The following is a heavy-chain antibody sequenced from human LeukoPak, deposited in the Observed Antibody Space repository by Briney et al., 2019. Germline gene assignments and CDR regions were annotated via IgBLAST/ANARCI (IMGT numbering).Heavy chain of an antibody. CDR1: GFTFDDYA. V-gene: IGHV3-9*01. CDR3: AKDRGSGYNRGYFDY. Sequence: PGRSLRLSCAASGFTFDDYAMHWVRQAPGKGLEWVSGISWSSGSIGYADSVKGRFTISRDNSKNTLYLQMNSLRAEDTAVYYCAKDRGSGYNRGYFDYWGQGTLVTVSS. J-gene: IGHJ4*02. CDR2: ISWSSGSI. D-gene: IGHD3-10*01.